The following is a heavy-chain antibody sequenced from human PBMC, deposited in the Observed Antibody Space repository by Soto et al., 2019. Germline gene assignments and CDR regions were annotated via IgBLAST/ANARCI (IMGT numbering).Heavy chain of an antibody. D-gene: IGHD2-2*01. Sequence: VLLQESGPGLVEPSQTLSLTCTVSGVSVTSGGFFWSWIRHHPAKGLEWIGYISYSGSAYYSPSLRSRVSIAAVTSSNPFSLRLTSLTAAETAVYFCARLLCSGNSCSLGGGFDIWGQGTTVTFSS. CDR2: ISYSGSA. J-gene: IGHJ3*02. CDR3: ARLLCSGNSCSLGGGFDI. CDR1: GVSVTSGGFF. V-gene: IGHV4-31*03.